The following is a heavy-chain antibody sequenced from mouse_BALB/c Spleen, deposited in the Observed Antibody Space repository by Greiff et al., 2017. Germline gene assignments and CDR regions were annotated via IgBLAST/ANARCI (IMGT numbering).Heavy chain of an antibody. D-gene: IGHD3-3*01. V-gene: IGHV5-9-3*01. CDR1: GFTFSSYA. CDR3: ARQGDGGFAY. CDR2: ISSGGSYT. Sequence: EVQLVESGGGLVKPGGSLKLSCAASGFTFSSYAMSWVRQTPEKRLEWVATISSGGSYTYYPDSVKGRFTISRDNAKNTLYLQMSSLRSEDTAMYYCARQGDGGFAYWGQGTLVTVSA. J-gene: IGHJ3*01.